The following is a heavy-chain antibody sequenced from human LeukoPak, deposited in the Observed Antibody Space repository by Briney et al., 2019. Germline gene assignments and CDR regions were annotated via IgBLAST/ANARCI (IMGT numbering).Heavy chain of an antibody. D-gene: IGHD7-27*01. CDR3: AKVQLGIGVDY. CDR1: GFTFSTYW. V-gene: IGHV3-74*01. Sequence: GGSLRLPCAASGFTFSTYWMHWVRQAPGTGLVWVSLINSDGSSTNYADSVKGRFTISRDNAKNTLYLQMNSLRAEDTAVYYCAKVQLGIGVDYWGQGTLVTVSS. CDR2: INSDGSST. J-gene: IGHJ4*02.